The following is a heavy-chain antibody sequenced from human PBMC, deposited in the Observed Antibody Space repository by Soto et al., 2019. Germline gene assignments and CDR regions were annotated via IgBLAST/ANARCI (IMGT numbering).Heavy chain of an antibody. J-gene: IGHJ6*03. Sequence: ASVKVACKTSGYTYTIYYMHWVRQTNRQGLEWMGIINPSGGSTSYAQKFQGRVTMTRDTSTSTVYMELSSLRSEDTAVYYCARDPTVTTAQYYYYMDVWGKGTTVTVSS. CDR1: GYTYTIYY. V-gene: IGHV1-46*03. CDR3: ARDPTVTTAQYYYYMDV. CDR2: INPSGGST. D-gene: IGHD4-17*01.